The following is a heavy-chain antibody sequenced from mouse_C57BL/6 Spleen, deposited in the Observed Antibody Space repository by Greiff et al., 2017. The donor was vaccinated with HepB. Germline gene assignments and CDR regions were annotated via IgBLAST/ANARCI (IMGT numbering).Heavy chain of an antibody. CDR1: GYTFTSYW. CDR3: ARGDDYDEIYFDY. V-gene: IGHV1-59*01. J-gene: IGHJ2*01. CDR2: IDPSDSYT. D-gene: IGHD2-4*01. Sequence: QVQLQQPGAELVRPGTSVKLSCKASGYTFTSYWMHWVKQRPGQGLEWIGVIDPSDSYTNYNQKFKGKATLTVDTSSSTAYMQLSSLTSEDSAVYYCARGDDYDEIYFDYWGQGTTLTVSS.